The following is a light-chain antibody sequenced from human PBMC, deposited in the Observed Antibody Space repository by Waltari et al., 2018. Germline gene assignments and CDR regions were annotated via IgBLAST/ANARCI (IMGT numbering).Light chain of an antibody. CDR1: QSVISSFNNKNY. CDR2: WAS. CDR3: QQYSATPPT. J-gene: IGKJ1*01. V-gene: IGKV4-1*01. Sequence: DIVMTQSPDSLAVSLGERATINCKSSQSVISSFNNKNYLTWFQQKAGEPPKLLIYWASTRESGVPDRCSGSGSGTDFTLTISGLQAEDVAVYYCQQYSATPPTFGQGTKVEIK.